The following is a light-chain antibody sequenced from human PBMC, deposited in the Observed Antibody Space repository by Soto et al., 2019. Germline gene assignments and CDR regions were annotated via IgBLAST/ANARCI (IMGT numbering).Light chain of an antibody. CDR3: QQYNKWPPWT. CDR1: QSVSSN. Sequence: EIVMTQSPATLSVSPGERATLSCRASQSVSSNLAWYQQKAGQAPRLLIYGAATRATGIPARFSGSGSGTEFSLTISSLQSEAFAVYYCQQYNKWPPWTFGQGTKVEIK. J-gene: IGKJ1*01. CDR2: GAA. V-gene: IGKV3-15*01.